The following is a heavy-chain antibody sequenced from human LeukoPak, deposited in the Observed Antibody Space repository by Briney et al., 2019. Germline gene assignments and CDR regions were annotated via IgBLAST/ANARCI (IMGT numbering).Heavy chain of an antibody. CDR1: GYALTELS. CDR2: FDPEDGET. D-gene: IGHD3-22*01. V-gene: IGHV1-24*01. CDR3: ATPNSSGYYYAGRGWYFDL. Sequence: ASVKVSCKVSGYALTELSMHWVRQAPGKGLEWMGGFDPEDGETIYAQKFQGRVTMTEDTSTDTAYMELSSLRSEDTAVDYCATPNSSGYYYAGRGWYFDLWGRGTLVTVSS. J-gene: IGHJ2*01.